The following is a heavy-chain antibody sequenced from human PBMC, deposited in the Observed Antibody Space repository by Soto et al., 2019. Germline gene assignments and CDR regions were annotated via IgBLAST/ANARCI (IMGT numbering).Heavy chain of an antibody. CDR2: IYYSGSA. Sequence: QVQLQESGPGLVKPSETLSLTCTVSGGSISSYYWSWIRQPPGKGLEWIGYIYYSGSANYNPSLKSRVTISVDTSKNQFSLKLSSVTAADTAVYYCARDGRGTVTTDYFDYWGQGTLVTVSS. J-gene: IGHJ4*02. D-gene: IGHD4-17*01. CDR3: ARDGRGTVTTDYFDY. CDR1: GGSISSYY. V-gene: IGHV4-59*01.